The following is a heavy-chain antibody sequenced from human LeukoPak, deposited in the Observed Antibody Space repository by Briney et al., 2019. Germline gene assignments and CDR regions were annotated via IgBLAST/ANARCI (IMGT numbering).Heavy chain of an antibody. CDR1: GGTFSSYA. Sequence: ASVKVSCKASGGTFSSYAISWVRQAPGQGLEWMGRIIPILGIANYAQKFQGRVTITADKSTSTAYMELSSLRSEDTAVYYCASFLRGSGYYPARLSFDYWGQGTLVTVSS. D-gene: IGHD3-22*01. J-gene: IGHJ4*02. V-gene: IGHV1-69*04. CDR3: ASFLRGSGYYPARLSFDY. CDR2: IIPILGIA.